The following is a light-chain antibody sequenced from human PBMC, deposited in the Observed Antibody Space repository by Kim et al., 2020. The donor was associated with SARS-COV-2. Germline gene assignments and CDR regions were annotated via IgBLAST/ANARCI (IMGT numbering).Light chain of an antibody. CDR2: LNSDGSH. Sequence: QLVLTQSPSASASLGASVKLTCTLSSGHSSYGIAWHQQQPEKGPRYLMKLNSDGSHNKGDGIPDRFSGSSSGAERYLTISSLQSEDEADYYCQTWGTGIQVFGGGTKLTVL. CDR1: SGHSSYG. V-gene: IGLV4-69*01. CDR3: QTWGTGIQV. J-gene: IGLJ3*02.